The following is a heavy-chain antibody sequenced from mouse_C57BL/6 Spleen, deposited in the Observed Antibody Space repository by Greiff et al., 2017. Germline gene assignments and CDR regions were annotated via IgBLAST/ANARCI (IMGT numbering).Heavy chain of an antibody. CDR2: IYPGGGYT. Sequence: QVQLQQSGAELVRPGTSVKMSCKASGYTFTNYWIGWAKPRPGHGLEWIGDIYPGGGYTNYNEKFKGKATLTADKSSSTAYMQLSSLTSEDSAVSYCARHSSTVVDYWGQSTTRTVSS. V-gene: IGHV1-63*01. D-gene: IGHD1-1*01. CDR3: ARHSSTVVDY. CDR1: GYTFTNYW. J-gene: IGHJ2*01.